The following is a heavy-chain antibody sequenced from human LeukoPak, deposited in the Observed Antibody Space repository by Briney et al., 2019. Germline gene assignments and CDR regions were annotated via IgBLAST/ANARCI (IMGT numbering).Heavy chain of an antibody. CDR2: IYSGGST. CDR1: GFTVSSNY. V-gene: IGHV3-53*01. Sequence: GGSLRLSCAASGFTVSSNYMSWVRQAPGKGLEWVSVIYSGGSTYYADSVKGRFTISRDNSKNTLYLQMNSLRAEDTAVYYCARHPGDTYYYYYYGMDVWGQGTTVTVSS. J-gene: IGHJ6*02. D-gene: IGHD4-17*01. CDR3: ARHPGDTYYYYYYGMDV.